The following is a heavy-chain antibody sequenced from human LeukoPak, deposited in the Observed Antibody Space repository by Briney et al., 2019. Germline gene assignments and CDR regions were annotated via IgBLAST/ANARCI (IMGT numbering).Heavy chain of an antibody. CDR3: ARHNDYYVVGGMDV. CDR2: ISYSGST. J-gene: IGHJ6*02. Sequence: SETLSLTCTVSGGSIRSSSYYWGWIRQPPGKGLEWIGSISYSGSTYYNPSLKSRVTISVDMSKNQFSLKLSSVTAADTAVYYCARHNDYYVVGGMDVWGQGTTVTVSS. D-gene: IGHD3-10*02. V-gene: IGHV4-39*01. CDR1: GGSIRSSSYY.